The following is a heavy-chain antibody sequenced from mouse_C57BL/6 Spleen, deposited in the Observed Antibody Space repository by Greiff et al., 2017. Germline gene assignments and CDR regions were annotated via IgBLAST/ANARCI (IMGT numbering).Heavy chain of an antibody. V-gene: IGHV1-59*01. J-gene: IGHJ4*01. CDR3: ARKGLGTRYYAVDY. D-gene: IGHD1-1*02. CDR2: IDPSDSYT. CDR1: GYTFTSYW. Sequence: QVQLQQPGAELVRPGTSVKLSCKASGYTFTSYWMHWVKQRPGQGLEWIGVIDPSDSYTNYNQRFKGKATLTVDTSSSTAYMQLSSLSSEDSAVYYCARKGLGTRYYAVDYWGQGTSVTVSS.